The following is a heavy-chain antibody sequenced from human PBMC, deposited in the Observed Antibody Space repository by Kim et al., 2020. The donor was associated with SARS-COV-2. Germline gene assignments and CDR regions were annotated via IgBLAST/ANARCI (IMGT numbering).Heavy chain of an antibody. CDR2: INPNSGGT. D-gene: IGHD4-17*01. Sequence: ASVKVSCKTSGYTFTGYYMHWVRQAPGQGLEWMGWINPNSGGTNYAQKFQGWVTMTRDTSISTACMELSRLRSDDTAVYYCARDRLTTVATDRGYYYYGM. J-gene: IGHJ6*01. CDR3: ARDRLTTVATDRGYYYYGM. CDR1: GYTFTGYY. V-gene: IGHV1-2*04.